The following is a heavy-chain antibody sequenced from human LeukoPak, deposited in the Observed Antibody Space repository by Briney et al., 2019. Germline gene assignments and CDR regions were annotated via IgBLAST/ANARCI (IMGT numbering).Heavy chain of an antibody. D-gene: IGHD6-19*01. Sequence: QPGGSLRLSCSASGFPFSSYGMHWVRQAPGKGLQWVAVIWNDGTNKYYADSVKGRFTISRDNSKNTLYLQMNSLRDEDTAVYYCARVVGSGWPPFDHWGQGTLVTVSS. CDR2: IWNDGTNK. CDR1: GFPFSSYG. V-gene: IGHV3-33*08. J-gene: IGHJ4*02. CDR3: ARVVGSGWPPFDH.